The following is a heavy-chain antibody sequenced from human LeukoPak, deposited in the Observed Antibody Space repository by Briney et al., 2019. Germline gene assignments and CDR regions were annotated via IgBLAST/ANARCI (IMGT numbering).Heavy chain of an antibody. CDR1: GYTFTGYY. Sequence: ASVKVSXKASGYTFTGYYIHWMRQAHGQGLDWMGWINPNSGGTNYAQKFQGRVTMTRDTSINTAYMELSRLRSDDTAVYYCARDMSWFDPWGQGTLVTVSS. V-gene: IGHV1-2*02. D-gene: IGHD3-16*01. J-gene: IGHJ5*02. CDR3: ARDMSWFDP. CDR2: INPNSGGT.